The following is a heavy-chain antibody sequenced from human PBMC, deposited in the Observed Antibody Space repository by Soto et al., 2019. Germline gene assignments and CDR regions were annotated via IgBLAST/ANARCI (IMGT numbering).Heavy chain of an antibody. D-gene: IGHD6-13*01. J-gene: IGHJ6*01. V-gene: IGHV1-69*12. CDR1: GGTFSSYA. CDR3: ARDSSSWYPDDGYYYYYGMDV. Sequence: QVQLVQSGAEVKKPGSSVKVYCKAYGGTFSSYAISWVRQAPGQGLEWMGGIIPIFGTANYAQKFQGRVTITADESTSTAYMELSSLRSEDTAVYYCARDSSSWYPDDGYYYYYGMDVWGQGTTVTVSS. CDR2: IIPIFGTA.